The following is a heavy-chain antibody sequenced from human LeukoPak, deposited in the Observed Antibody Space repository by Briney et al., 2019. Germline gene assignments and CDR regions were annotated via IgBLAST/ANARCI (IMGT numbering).Heavy chain of an antibody. V-gene: IGHV4-59*11. CDR2: IYYSGST. Sequence: SETLPLTCTVSGGSISSHYWSWIRQPPGKGLEWIGYIYYSGSTNYNPSLKSRVTISVDTSKNQFSLKLSSVTAADTAVYYCARVSQLWLLEYWGQGTLVTVSS. D-gene: IGHD5-18*01. J-gene: IGHJ4*02. CDR1: GGSISSHY. CDR3: ARVSQLWLLEY.